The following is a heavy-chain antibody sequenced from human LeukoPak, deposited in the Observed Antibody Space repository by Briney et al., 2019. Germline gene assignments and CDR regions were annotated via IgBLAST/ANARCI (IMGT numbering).Heavy chain of an antibody. Sequence: GASVKVSCKASGYTFTSYGINWVRQATGQGLEWMGWMNPNSGNTGYAQKFQGRVTMTRNTSISTAYMELSSLRSEDTAVYYCARGCSSGWYVVYYYYYYMDVWGKGTTVTISS. CDR1: GYTFTSYG. CDR2: MNPNSGNT. V-gene: IGHV1-8*01. J-gene: IGHJ6*03. CDR3: ARGCSSGWYVVYYYYYYMDV. D-gene: IGHD6-19*01.